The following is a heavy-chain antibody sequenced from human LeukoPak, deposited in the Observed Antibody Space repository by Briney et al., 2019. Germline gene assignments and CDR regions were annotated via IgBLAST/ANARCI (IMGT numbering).Heavy chain of an antibody. CDR1: GFTLSSYW. Sequence: PGGSLRLSCAASGFTLSSYWMSWARQAPGQGLERVANIKQDGSEKYYVDSVKGRFTISRDNAKKSLYLQMNSLRAEDTAVYYCARGAPRGYSYYYYGMDVWGQGTTVTVSS. J-gene: IGHJ6*02. CDR2: IKQDGSEK. CDR3: ARGAPRGYSYYYYGMDV. V-gene: IGHV3-7*01. D-gene: IGHD5-18*01.